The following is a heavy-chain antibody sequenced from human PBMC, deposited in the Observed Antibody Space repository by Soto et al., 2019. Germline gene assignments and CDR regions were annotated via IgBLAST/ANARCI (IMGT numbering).Heavy chain of an antibody. CDR1: GGSISGYY. CDR3: ARDLWGYCGTDCYPLDV. D-gene: IGHD2-21*02. V-gene: IGHV4-59*01. J-gene: IGHJ6*02. CDR2: MYNTGST. Sequence: QVQLQESGPGLVKPSETLSLTCTVSGGSISGYYWSWIRQPPGKGLEWIGYMYNTGSTVYNPSFECRVPILVETSKTQFSLKLNSVTAADTAVYYCARDLWGYCGTDCYPLDVWGQGTTVTVSS.